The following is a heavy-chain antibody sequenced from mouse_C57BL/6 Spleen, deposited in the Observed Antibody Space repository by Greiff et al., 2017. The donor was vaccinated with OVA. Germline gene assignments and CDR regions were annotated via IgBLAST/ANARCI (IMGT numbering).Heavy chain of an antibody. V-gene: IGHV1-81*01. Sequence: VQVVESGAELARPGASVKLSCKASGYTFTSYGISWVKQRTGQGLEWIGEIYPRSGNTYYNEKFKGKATLTADKSSSTAYMELRSLTSEDSAVYFCARVDYDVYYAMDYWGQGTSVTVSS. D-gene: IGHD2-4*01. CDR2: IYPRSGNT. CDR1: GYTFTSYG. CDR3: ARVDYDVYYAMDY. J-gene: IGHJ4*01.